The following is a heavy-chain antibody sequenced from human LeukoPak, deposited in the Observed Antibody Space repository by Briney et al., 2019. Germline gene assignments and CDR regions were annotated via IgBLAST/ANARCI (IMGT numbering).Heavy chain of an antibody. J-gene: IGHJ4*02. CDR3: ARHSRGWFGEYYFDY. CDR1: GGSISSSSYY. CDR2: IYYSGST. Sequence: SETLSLTCTVSGGSISSSSYYWGWIRQPPGKGLEWIGSIYYSGSTYYNPSLKSRVTISVDTSKNQFSLKLSSVTAADTAVYHCARHSRGWFGEYYFDYWGQGTLVTVSS. V-gene: IGHV4-39*01. D-gene: IGHD3-10*01.